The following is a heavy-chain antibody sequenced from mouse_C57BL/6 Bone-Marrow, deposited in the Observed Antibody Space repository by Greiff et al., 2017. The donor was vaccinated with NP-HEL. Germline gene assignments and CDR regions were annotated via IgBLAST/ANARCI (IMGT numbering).Heavy chain of an antibody. J-gene: IGHJ3*01. CDR1: GYTFTDYE. V-gene: IGHV1-15*01. CDR2: IEPDTGGN. D-gene: IGHD2-2*01. CDR3: ASMVATGWFAY. Sequence: QVQLQQSGAELVRPGASVTLSCKASGYTFTDYEMHWVKQTPVRGLEWIGAIEPDTGGNAYNQKFKGKAILTADKSSSTAYMELRSLTSEDSAVYYCASMVATGWFAYWGQGTLVTVSA.